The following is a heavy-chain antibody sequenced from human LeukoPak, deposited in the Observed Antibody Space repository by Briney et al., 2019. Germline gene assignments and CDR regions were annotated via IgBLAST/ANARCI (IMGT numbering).Heavy chain of an antibody. V-gene: IGHV4-59*08. CDR2: IYYSGST. D-gene: IGHD5-18*01. CDR3: ARHGERGYSYGFLYYFDY. J-gene: IGHJ4*02. CDR1: GGSISSYY. Sequence: SETLSLTCTVYGGSISSYYWSWIRQPPGKGLEWIGYIYYSGSTNYNPSLKSRVTISVDTSKNQFSLKLSSVTAADTAVYYCARHGERGYSYGFLYYFDYWGQGTLVTVSS.